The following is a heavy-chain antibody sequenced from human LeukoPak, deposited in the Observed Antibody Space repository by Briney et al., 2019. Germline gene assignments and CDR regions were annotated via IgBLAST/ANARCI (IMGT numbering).Heavy chain of an antibody. D-gene: IGHD3-10*01. V-gene: IGHV5-51*01. CDR3: ARSGVRGMDV. CDR1: GYIFTTYW. Sequence: GESLKISCNGSGYIFTTYWIAWVRQMPGKGLEWMGIIYPGDSDTRYSPSFQGQVTISVDKSISTAYLQWSSLKASDTATYYCARSGVRGMDVWGKGTTVTISS. CDR2: IYPGDSDT. J-gene: IGHJ6*04.